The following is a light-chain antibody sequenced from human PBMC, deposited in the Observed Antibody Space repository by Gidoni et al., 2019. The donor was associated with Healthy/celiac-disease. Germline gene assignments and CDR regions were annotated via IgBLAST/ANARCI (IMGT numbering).Light chain of an antibody. CDR2: AAS. CDR3: QQSYSLSLT. V-gene: IGKV1-39*01. J-gene: IGKJ4*01. Sequence: DIQLTQSPSSLSASVGDRVTITCRASQSISSYLNWYQQKPGKAPKLLIYAASSLQSGVPSRFSGSGSGTDFTLTISSLQPEDFATYYCQQSYSLSLTCGEGTKVEIK. CDR1: QSISSY.